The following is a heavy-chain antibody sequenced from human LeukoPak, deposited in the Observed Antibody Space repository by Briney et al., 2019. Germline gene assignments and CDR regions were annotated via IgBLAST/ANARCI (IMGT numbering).Heavy chain of an antibody. Sequence: GGSLRLSCAASGFTFSIYAMHWVRQAPGKGLEWVAVISYDGGNEYYADSVKGRFTISRDNSKNTLYLQMNSLRAEDTAVYYCAKDKRNIGSGTLHDYWGQGTLVTVSS. CDR2: ISYDGGNE. CDR1: GFTFSIYA. J-gene: IGHJ4*02. V-gene: IGHV3-30-3*01. CDR3: AKDKRNIGSGTLHDY. D-gene: IGHD6-19*01.